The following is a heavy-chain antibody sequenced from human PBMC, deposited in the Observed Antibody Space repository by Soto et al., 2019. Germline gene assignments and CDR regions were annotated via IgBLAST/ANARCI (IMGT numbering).Heavy chain of an antibody. J-gene: IGHJ6*02. V-gene: IGHV3-23*01. CDR3: AKGNMVRNDYYYGMDV. CDR2: ISGSGGST. D-gene: IGHD3-10*01. Sequence: GGSLRLSCAASGFTFSSYAMSWVHQAPGKGLEWVSAISGSGGSTYYADSVKGRFTISRDNSKNTLYLQMNSLRAEDTAVYYCAKGNMVRNDYYYGMDVWGQGTTVTVSS. CDR1: GFTFSSYA.